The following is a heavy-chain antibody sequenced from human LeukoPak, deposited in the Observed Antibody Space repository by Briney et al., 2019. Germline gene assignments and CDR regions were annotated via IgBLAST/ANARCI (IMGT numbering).Heavy chain of an antibody. J-gene: IGHJ2*01. V-gene: IGHV4-59*01. CDR2: IYYSGST. Sequence: SETLSLTCTVSGGSISSYYWSWIRQPPGKGLEWIGYIYYSGSTNYNPSLKSRVTISVDTSKNQFSLKPSSVTAADTAVYYCARDSYSSGWYYWYFDLWGRGTLVTVSS. CDR1: GGSISSYY. D-gene: IGHD6-19*01. CDR3: ARDSYSSGWYYWYFDL.